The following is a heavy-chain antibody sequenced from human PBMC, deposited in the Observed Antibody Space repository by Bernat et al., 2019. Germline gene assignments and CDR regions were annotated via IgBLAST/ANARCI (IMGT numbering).Heavy chain of an antibody. CDR2: ISSSSTI. CDR3: ARAIYDSSGFFDY. J-gene: IGHJ4*02. CDR1: GFTFSSYS. V-gene: IGHV3-48*01. D-gene: IGHD3-22*01. Sequence: EVQLVESGGGLVQPGGSLRLSCAASGFTFSSYSMNWVRQAQGKGLEWVSYISSSSTIYYADSVKGRFTISRDNAKNSLYLQMNSLRAEDTAVYYCARAIYDSSGFFDYWGQGTLVTVSS.